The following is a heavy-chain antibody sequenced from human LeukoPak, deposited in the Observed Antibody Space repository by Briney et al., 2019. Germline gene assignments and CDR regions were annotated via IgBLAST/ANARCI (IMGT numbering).Heavy chain of an antibody. CDR2: INHSGST. CDR3: ARGRAVAGTNDY. Sequence: PSETLSLTCAVYGGSFSGYYWSWIRQPPGKGLEWIGEINHSGSTNYNPSLKSRVTISVDTSKNQFSLKLSSVTAADTAVYYCARGRAVAGTNDYWGQGTLVTVSS. J-gene: IGHJ4*02. V-gene: IGHV4-34*01. CDR1: GGSFSGYY. D-gene: IGHD6-19*01.